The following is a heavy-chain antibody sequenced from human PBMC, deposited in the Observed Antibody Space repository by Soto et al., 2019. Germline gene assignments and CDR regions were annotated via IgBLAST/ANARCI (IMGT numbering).Heavy chain of an antibody. Sequence: EVQLVESGGALVQPGGSLRLSCVASGFTFSRHWMHWVRQAPGKGLMWISRIKGDGSSANYADSVRGRFTISRDNAKSTLYLQMDSLRAEDTAVYYCVRDGERSGDAGDSWGQGTQVTVSS. CDR1: GFTFSRHW. CDR2: IKGDGSSA. V-gene: IGHV3-74*01. J-gene: IGHJ4*02. CDR3: VRDGERSGDAGDS. D-gene: IGHD1-26*01.